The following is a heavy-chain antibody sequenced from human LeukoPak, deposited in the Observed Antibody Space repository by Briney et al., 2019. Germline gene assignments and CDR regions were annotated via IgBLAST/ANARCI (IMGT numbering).Heavy chain of an antibody. J-gene: IGHJ4*02. CDR3: VRGLGDY. Sequence: GGSLRLSCAASGFTFSSYWMHWVRQLAGKGLVWVSRINSDGSITTYADSVKGRFTISRDDAKNTLYLQMKSLRAEDTAVYYCVRGLGDYWGQGTLVTVSS. CDR1: GFTFSSYW. V-gene: IGHV3-74*01. CDR2: INSDGSIT.